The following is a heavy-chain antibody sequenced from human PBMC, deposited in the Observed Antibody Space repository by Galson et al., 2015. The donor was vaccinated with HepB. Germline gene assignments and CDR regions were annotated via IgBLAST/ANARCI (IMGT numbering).Heavy chain of an antibody. V-gene: IGHV3-15*01. CDR1: GFTCSNAW. D-gene: IGHD6-13*01. CDR3: TTGIAAAGSHNWFDP. CDR2: IKSKTDGGTT. J-gene: IGHJ5*02. Sequence: SLRLSCAASGFTCSNAWMSWVRQAPGKGLEWVGRIKSKTDGGTTGYAAPVKGRFTISRDDSKNTLYLQMNSLKTEDTAVYYCTTGIAAAGSHNWFDPWGQGTTVTVSS.